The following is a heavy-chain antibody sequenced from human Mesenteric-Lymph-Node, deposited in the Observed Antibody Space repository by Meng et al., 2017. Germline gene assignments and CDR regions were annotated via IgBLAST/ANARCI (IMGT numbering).Heavy chain of an antibody. CDR3: ARTYRYYYGSAPPSDAFDI. J-gene: IGHJ3*02. D-gene: IGHD3-10*01. CDR2: ISYDGSNK. V-gene: IGHV3-30*01. CDR1: GFTFSSYA. Sequence: GESLKISCAASGFTFSSYAMHWVRQAPGKGLEWVAVISYDGSNKYYADSVKGRFTISRDNSKNTLYLQMNSLRAEDTAVYYCARTYRYYYGSAPPSDAFDIWGQGTMVTVSS.